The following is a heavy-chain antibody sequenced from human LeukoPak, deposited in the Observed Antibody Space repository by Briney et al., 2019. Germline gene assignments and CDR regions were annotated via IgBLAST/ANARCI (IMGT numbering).Heavy chain of an antibody. Sequence: PGGSLTLSCAASGFTFSTYWMHWVRQAPGKGLVWVSRIDSDGSETSYAGSVKGRFTISRDNAKNTVYLQMNSLRVEDTAVYYCVSSMYSSSTFWGQGALGAASS. CDR3: VSSMYSSSTF. D-gene: IGHD6-6*01. V-gene: IGHV3-74*01. J-gene: IGHJ4*02. CDR1: GFTFSTYW. CDR2: IDSDGSET.